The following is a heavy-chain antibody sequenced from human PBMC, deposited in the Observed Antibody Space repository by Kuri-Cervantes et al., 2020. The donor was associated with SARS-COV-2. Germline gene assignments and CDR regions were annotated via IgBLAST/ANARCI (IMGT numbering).Heavy chain of an antibody. CDR1: GFTVSSNY. Sequence: GESLKISCAASGFTVSSNYMSWVRQAPGKGLEWVSAISGSGGSTYYADSVKGRFTISRDNSKNTLYLQMNSLRAEDTAVYYCASSGGLITMIVVVITQPLFDYWGQGTLVTVSS. J-gene: IGHJ4*02. CDR3: ASSGGLITMIVVVITQPLFDY. D-gene: IGHD3-22*01. CDR2: ISGSGGST. V-gene: IGHV3-23*01.